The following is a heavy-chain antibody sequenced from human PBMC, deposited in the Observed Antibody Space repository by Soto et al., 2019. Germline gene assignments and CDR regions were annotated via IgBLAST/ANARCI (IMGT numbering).Heavy chain of an antibody. V-gene: IGHV3-9*01. D-gene: IGHD4-17*01. Sequence: DVQLVESGGGLVQPGRSLRLSCAASGFTFDDYAMHWVRQAPGKGLEWVSGISWNSGSIGYADSVKGRFTISRDNAKNSLYLQMNSLRAEDTALYYCAKVHDYGDYEGAFDIWGQGTMVTVSS. CDR3: AKVHDYGDYEGAFDI. CDR1: GFTFDDYA. CDR2: ISWNSGSI. J-gene: IGHJ3*02.